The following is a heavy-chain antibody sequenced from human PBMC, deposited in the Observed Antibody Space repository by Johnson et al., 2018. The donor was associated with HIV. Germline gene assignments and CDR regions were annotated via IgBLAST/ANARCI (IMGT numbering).Heavy chain of an antibody. V-gene: IGHV3-11*01. CDR2: ISSSGSTI. CDR3: ARATWSDDAFDI. D-gene: IGHD2-8*01. J-gene: IGHJ3*02. CDR1: GFTFFDYY. Sequence: QVQLVESGGGLVKPGGSLRLSCAAFGFTFFDYYMSWIRQAPGKGLEWVSYISSSGSTIYYADSVKGRFTISRDNAKNSLYLQMNSLRAEDTALYYCARATWSDDAFDIWGQGTMVTVSS.